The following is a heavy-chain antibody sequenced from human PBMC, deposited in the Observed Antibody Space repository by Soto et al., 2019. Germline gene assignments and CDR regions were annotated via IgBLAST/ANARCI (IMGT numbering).Heavy chain of an antibody. CDR1: GGSISSYY. Sequence: SETLSLTCTGSGGSISSYYWSWIRQPPGKGLEWIGYIYYSGSTNYNPSLKSRVTISVDTSKNQFSLKLSSVTAADTAVYYCARHNRWGSGTVDYWGQGTLVPISS. D-gene: IGHD3-16*01. CDR3: ARHNRWGSGTVDY. J-gene: IGHJ4*02. CDR2: IYYSGST. V-gene: IGHV4-59*01.